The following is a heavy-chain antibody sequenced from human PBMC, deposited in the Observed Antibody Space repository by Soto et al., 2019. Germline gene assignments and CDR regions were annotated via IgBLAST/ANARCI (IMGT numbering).Heavy chain of an antibody. J-gene: IGHJ4*02. V-gene: IGHV3-33*01. CDR3: ARDQPYSSGWSGVYYFDY. D-gene: IGHD6-19*01. CDR1: GFTFSSYG. CDR2: IWYDGSNK. Sequence: GESLKISCAASGFTFSSYGMHWVRQAPGKGLEWVAVIWYDGSNKYYADSVKGRFTISRDNSKNTLYLQMNSLRAEDTAVYYCARDQPYSSGWSGVYYFDYWGQGTLVTVSS.